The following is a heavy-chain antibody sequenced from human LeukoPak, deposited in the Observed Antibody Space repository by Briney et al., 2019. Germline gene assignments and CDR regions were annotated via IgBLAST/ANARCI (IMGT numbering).Heavy chain of an antibody. CDR3: ARVRVVVLIVGVDV. J-gene: IGHJ6*02. D-gene: IGHD3-22*01. CDR1: GVSIGNNNW. CDR2: IYHSGST. V-gene: IGHV4-4*02. Sequence: SGTLSLTCAVSGVSIGNNNWWSWVRQPPGKGLEWIGEIYHSGSTNYNPSLESRVTISVDKSKNQFSLKLSSVTAADTAVYYCARVRVVVLIVGVDVWGQGTTVTVSS.